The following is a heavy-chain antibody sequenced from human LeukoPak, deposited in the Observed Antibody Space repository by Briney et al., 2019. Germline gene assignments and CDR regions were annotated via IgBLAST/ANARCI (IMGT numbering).Heavy chain of an antibody. Sequence: ASVKVSCKASGYTFTSYDFNWLRQATGQGPEWMGRINPNSGGTNYAQKFQGRVTMTRDTSTSTVYMELSSLRSEDTAVYYCARERRGGVAAAGYFDYWGQGTLVTVSS. CDR3: ARERRGGVAAAGYFDY. CDR2: INPNSGGT. D-gene: IGHD6-13*01. J-gene: IGHJ4*02. V-gene: IGHV1-2*06. CDR1: GYTFTSYD.